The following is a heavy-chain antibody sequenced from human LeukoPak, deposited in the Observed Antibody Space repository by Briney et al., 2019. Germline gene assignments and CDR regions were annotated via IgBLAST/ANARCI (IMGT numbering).Heavy chain of an antibody. D-gene: IGHD3-3*01. CDR3: AASRAHYDFWSGYSDWFDP. J-gene: IGHJ5*02. V-gene: IGHV3-7*01. CDR2: IKQDGSEK. CDR1: GFTFSSYW. Sequence: GVSLRLSCAASGFTFSSYWMSWVRQAPGKGLEWVANIKQDGSEKYYVDSVKGRFTISRDNAKNSLYLQMNSLRAEDTAVYYCAASRAHYDFWSGYSDWFDPWGQGTLVTVSS.